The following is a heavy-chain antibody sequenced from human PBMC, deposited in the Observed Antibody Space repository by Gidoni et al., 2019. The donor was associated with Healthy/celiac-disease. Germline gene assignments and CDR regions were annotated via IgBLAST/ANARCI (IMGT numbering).Heavy chain of an antibody. Sequence: QLQLQESGPGLVKPPETLSLTCTVSGGSISSSSYYWGWIRQPPGKGLEWIGSIYYSGSTYYNPSLKSRVTISVDTSKNQFSLILSSVTAADTAVYYCARQGSITIFGVVGDYFDYWGQGTLVTVSS. CDR3: ARQGSITIFGVVGDYFDY. CDR1: GGSISSSSYY. CDR2: IYYSGST. D-gene: IGHD3-3*01. V-gene: IGHV4-39*01. J-gene: IGHJ4*02.